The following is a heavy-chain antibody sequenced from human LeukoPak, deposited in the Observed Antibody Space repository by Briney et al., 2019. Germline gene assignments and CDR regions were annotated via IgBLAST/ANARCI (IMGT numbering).Heavy chain of an antibody. CDR1: GGSISSSNYY. CDR3: ARSYYHSGGPAEWYFDL. J-gene: IGHJ2*01. CDR2: IYYSGST. V-gene: IGHV4-39*07. Sequence: SETLSLTCTVAGGSISSSNYYWDWIRQPPGKGLEWIGDIYYSGSTYYNPSLKSRVTLSVDTSKNQFSLKLISVTAADTAVYYCARSYYHSGGPAEWYFDLWGRGTLVTVSS. D-gene: IGHD3-22*01.